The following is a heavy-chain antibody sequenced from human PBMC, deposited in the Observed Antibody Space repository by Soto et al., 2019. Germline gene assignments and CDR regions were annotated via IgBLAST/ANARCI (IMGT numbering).Heavy chain of an antibody. CDR2: IYPGDSDT. V-gene: IGHV5-51*01. CDR3: ARDYCSGTTSYDFDY. Sequence: GESLKISCKGSGYSFSNTWINWVRQMPGKGLEWMGIIYPGDSDTRYSPSFQGQVTISADKSINTAYLQWSSLKASDTAMYYCARDYCSGTTSYDFDYWGQGTQVTLSS. D-gene: IGHD2-2*01. CDR1: GYSFSNTW. J-gene: IGHJ4*02.